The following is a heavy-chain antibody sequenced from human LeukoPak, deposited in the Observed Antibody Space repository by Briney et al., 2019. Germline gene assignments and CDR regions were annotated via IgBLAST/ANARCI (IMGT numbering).Heavy chain of an antibody. CDR2: LSYDGSDN. CDR1: GFTFSSYE. CDR3: ARVACKTSCSNGVYLDY. Sequence: GRSLRLSCAASGFTFSSYEMHWVRQAPGKGLEWVALLSYDGSDNYYADSVKGRFTISRGNSKNTLYLQMTSLRAEDTAVYYCARVACKTSCSNGVYLDYWGQGTLVTVSS. J-gene: IGHJ4*02. V-gene: IGHV3-30*01. D-gene: IGHD2-2*01.